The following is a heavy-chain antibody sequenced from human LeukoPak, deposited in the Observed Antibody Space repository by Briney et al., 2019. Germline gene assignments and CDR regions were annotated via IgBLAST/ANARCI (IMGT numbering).Heavy chain of an antibody. J-gene: IGHJ6*03. Sequence: GASVKVSCKASGYTFTGYYMHWVRQAPGQGLEWMGWINPNSGGTNYAQKFQGRVTMTRDTSISTAYMELSRLRSDDTAVYYCARDRFGVVLPLYYYYHMDVWGKGTTVTVSS. V-gene: IGHV1-2*02. D-gene: IGHD3-3*01. CDR3: ARDRFGVVLPLYYYYHMDV. CDR2: INPNSGGT. CDR1: GYTFTGYY.